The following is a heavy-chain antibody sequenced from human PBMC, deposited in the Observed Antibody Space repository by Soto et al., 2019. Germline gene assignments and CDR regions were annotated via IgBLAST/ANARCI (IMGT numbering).Heavy chain of an antibody. Sequence: VASVKVSCKASGGIFSTYAISWLRQAPGQGLEWMGGIIPLFGTPNYAQRFQGRVTITADESTSTAYMELSRLRSDDTAVYYCARDRDDYSTGKYHNRIDFRGQGNLGTLS. CDR2: IIPLFGTP. V-gene: IGHV1-69*13. CDR3: ARDRDDYSTGKYHNRIDF. CDR1: GGIFSTYA. D-gene: IGHD3-10*01. J-gene: IGHJ4*02.